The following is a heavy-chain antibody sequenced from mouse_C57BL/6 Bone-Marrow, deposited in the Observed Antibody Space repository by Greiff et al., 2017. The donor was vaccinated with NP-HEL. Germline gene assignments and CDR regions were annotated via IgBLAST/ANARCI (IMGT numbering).Heavy chain of an antibody. CDR3: ARNGEIYDGYYVNY. CDR1: GYTFTSYG. V-gene: IGHV1-81*01. D-gene: IGHD2-3*01. Sequence: VKLQESGAELARPGASVKLSCKASGYTFTSYGISWVKQRTGQGLEWIGEIYPRSGNTYYNEKFKGKATLTADKSSSTAYMELRSLTSEDSAVYFCARNGEIYDGYYVNYWGQGTTLTVSS. CDR2: IYPRSGNT. J-gene: IGHJ2*01.